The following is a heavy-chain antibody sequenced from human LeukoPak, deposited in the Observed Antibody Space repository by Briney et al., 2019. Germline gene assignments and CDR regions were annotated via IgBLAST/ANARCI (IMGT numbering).Heavy chain of an antibody. V-gene: IGHV3-21*01. D-gene: IGHD6-19*01. CDR1: GFTLSNYN. CDR3: ARDAVTGYSSGWYKPFPFDY. Sequence: GGSLRPSCAASGFTLSNYNMNWVRQAPGKGLEWVSSISGSSSYLFFADSVKGRFTISRDNTKNSLYLQMNSLRVDDTAVYYCARDAVTGYSSGWYKPFPFDYWGQGSLVTVSS. J-gene: IGHJ4*02. CDR2: ISGSSSYL.